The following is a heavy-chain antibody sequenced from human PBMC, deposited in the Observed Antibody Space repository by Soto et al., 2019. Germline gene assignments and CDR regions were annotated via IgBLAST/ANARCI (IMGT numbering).Heavy chain of an antibody. D-gene: IGHD1-26*01. V-gene: IGHV1-3*01. CDR2: INAGNGNT. CDR1: GYTFTSYA. CDR3: ARVGLKGSPRMDY. J-gene: IGHJ4*02. Sequence: QVQLVQSGAEVKKPGASVKVSCKASGYTFTSYAMHWVRQAPGQRLEWMGWINAGNGNTKYSQKFQGRVTITRDTSTSTAYMELSSLRSEDTAVYYCARVGLKGSPRMDYWGQGTLVTVSS.